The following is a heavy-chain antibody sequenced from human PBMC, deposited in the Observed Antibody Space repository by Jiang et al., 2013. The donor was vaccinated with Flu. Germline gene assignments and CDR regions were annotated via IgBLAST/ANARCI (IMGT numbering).Heavy chain of an antibody. J-gene: IGHJ4*02. CDR2: ISAYNGNT. CDR3: ARVWGYHDFWSGYLGY. D-gene: IGHD3-3*01. Sequence: MGWISAYNGNTNYAQKLQGRVTMTTDTSTSTAYMELRSLRSDDTAVYYCARVWGYHDFWSGYLGYWGQGTLVTVSS. V-gene: IGHV1-18*01.